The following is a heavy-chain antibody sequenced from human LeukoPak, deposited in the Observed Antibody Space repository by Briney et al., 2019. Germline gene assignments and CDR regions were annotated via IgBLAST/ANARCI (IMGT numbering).Heavy chain of an antibody. CDR3: ARGASRADY. CDR2: ISRSSSYI. Sequence: GSLRLSCAASGFTFRRYNMNWVRQAPGKRPEWVASISRSSSYIYYADSVKGRFTISRDNAKNSLYLQMNSLRAEDTALYYCARGASRADYWGQGTPVTVSS. J-gene: IGHJ4*02. V-gene: IGHV3-21*01. CDR1: GFTFRRYN.